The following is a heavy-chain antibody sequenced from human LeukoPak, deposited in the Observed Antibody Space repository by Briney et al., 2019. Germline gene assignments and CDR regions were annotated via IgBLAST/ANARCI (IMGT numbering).Heavy chain of an antibody. CDR1: GFTFSDYA. D-gene: IGHD3-22*01. J-gene: IGHJ4*02. CDR2: ISGSGGST. CDR3: AKYDYYDSSGYYGSFSDY. Sequence: RGSLRLSSAASGFTFSDYAMSWVRQAPGKGLEWVSTISGSGGSTYSADSVKGRFTLSRDNSKNTLYLQMNSLRAEDTAVYYCAKYDYYDSSGYYGSFSDYWGQGILVTVSS. V-gene: IGHV3-23*01.